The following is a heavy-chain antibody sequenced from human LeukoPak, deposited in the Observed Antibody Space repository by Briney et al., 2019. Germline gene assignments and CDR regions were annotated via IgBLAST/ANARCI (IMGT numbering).Heavy chain of an antibody. V-gene: IGHV4-39*01. CDR3: ARRPSGGLRYFDWDY. D-gene: IGHD3-9*01. Sequence: PSETLSLTCTVSGGSISSSSYYWGWIRQPPGKGLEGIGSIYYSGSTYYNPSLKSRVTISVDTSKNQFPLKLSSVTAADTAVYYCARRPSGGLRYFDWDYWGQGTLVTVSS. CDR2: IYYSGST. J-gene: IGHJ4*02. CDR1: GGSISSSSYY.